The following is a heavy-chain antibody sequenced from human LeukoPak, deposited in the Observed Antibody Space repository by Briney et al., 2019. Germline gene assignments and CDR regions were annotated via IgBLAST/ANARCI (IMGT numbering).Heavy chain of an antibody. CDR3: ARGRDRSKAGDH. J-gene: IGHJ4*02. V-gene: IGHV4-34*01. CDR1: GGSCDDSY. Sequence: QPSETLSLTCDLYGGSCDDSYCSWIRQPPGKGLEWIGEIHPSGIFYYNSSLMSRVTISIDTSKSQFSLRLTSVTAADTAFYYCARGRDRSKAGDHWGQGSLVTVSS. D-gene: IGHD5-24*01. CDR2: IHPSGIF.